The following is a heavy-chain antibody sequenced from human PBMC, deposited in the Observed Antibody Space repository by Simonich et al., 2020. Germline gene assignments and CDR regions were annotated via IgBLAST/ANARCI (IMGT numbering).Heavy chain of an antibody. J-gene: IGHJ4*02. Sequence: EVQLVESGGGLVKPGGSLRLSCAASGFTFSSYSMNWVRQAPGKGRVGGSASSSSSSYIYYEDSGKGRFTISRDNAKNSLYLQMNSLRAEDTAVYYCARDVDTAMVFDYWGQGTLVTVSS. D-gene: IGHD5-18*01. CDR2: SSSSSSYI. CDR3: ARDVDTAMVFDY. V-gene: IGHV3-21*01. CDR1: GFTFSSYS.